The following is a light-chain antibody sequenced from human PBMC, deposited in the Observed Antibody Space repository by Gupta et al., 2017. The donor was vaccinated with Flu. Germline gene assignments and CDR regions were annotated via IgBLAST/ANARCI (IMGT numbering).Light chain of an antibody. CDR1: QNLFHVNGRYS. V-gene: IGKV2-28*01. CDR2: LGS. CDR3: MKAVQTPYT. J-gene: IGKJ2*01. Sequence: VTPGEPASISCRSSQNLFHVNGRYSWQWFLQKPGQSPHLLIALGSDRASGVPDRFSGSGSGTDFTLQISRVEPEDVGVYFGMKAVQTPYTFGQGTKLQIK.